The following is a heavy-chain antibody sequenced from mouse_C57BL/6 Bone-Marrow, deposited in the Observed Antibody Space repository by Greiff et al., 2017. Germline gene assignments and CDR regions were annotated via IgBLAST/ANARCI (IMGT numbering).Heavy chain of an antibody. CDR2: IHPNSGST. Sequence: QVQLQQPGAELVKPGASVTLSCTASGYTFTSYCMHWVKQRPGQGLEWIGMIHPNSGSTNYNEKFKSKATLTVDNSSSTAYMQLSSLTSEDSAVYYCANYYGRSGFAYWGQGTLVTVSA. V-gene: IGHV1-64*01. CDR1: GYTFTSYC. D-gene: IGHD1-1*01. CDR3: ANYYGRSGFAY. J-gene: IGHJ3*01.